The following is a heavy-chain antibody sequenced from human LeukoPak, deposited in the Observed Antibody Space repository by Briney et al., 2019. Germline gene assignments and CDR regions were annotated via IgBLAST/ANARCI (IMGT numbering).Heavy chain of an antibody. CDR3: ARKRIAIDY. V-gene: IGHV3-48*04. D-gene: IGHD6-13*01. J-gene: IGHJ4*02. CDR2: ISSSSSTI. CDR1: GFTFSSYS. Sequence: QPGGSLRLSCAASGFTFSSYSMNRVRQAPGKGLEWVSYISSSSSTIYYADSVKGRSTISRDNAKNSLYLQMNSLRAEDTAVYYCARKRIAIDYWGQGTLVTVSS.